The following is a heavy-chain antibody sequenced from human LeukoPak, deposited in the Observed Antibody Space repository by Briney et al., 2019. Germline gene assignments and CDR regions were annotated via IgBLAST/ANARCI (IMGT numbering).Heavy chain of an antibody. Sequence: GGSLRLSCAVSGFTLSNYGMHWVRQAPGKGREWVAFIRHDGSNTNYADSVKGRFTISRDSSKNTLYLQMNSLRAEDTAVYYCATTELTIFGVVIRMDVWGKGTTVTVSS. CDR3: ATTELTIFGVVIRMDV. CDR1: GFTLSNYG. J-gene: IGHJ6*03. CDR2: IRHDGSNT. V-gene: IGHV3-30*02. D-gene: IGHD3-3*01.